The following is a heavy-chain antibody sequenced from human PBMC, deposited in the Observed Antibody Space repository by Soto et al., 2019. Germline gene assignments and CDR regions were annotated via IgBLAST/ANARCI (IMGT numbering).Heavy chain of an antibody. CDR1: GYTLTELS. D-gene: IGHD3-3*01. CDR3: ATLGGDFWSGSSSAFDY. Sequence: ASVKVSCKVSGYTLTELSMHWVRQAPGKGLEWMGGFDPEDGETIYAQKFQGRVTMTEDTSTDTAYMELSSLRSEDTAVYYCATLGGDFWSGSSSAFDYWGQGTLVTVSS. V-gene: IGHV1-24*01. CDR2: FDPEDGET. J-gene: IGHJ4*02.